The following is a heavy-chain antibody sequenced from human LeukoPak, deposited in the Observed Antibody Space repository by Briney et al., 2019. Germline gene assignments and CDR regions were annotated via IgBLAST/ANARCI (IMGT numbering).Heavy chain of an antibody. V-gene: IGHV3-11*04. D-gene: IGHD2-8*01. CDR2: ISSSGSTT. CDR3: ARVGSCTNGVCYNPFDY. CDR1: GFIFSDYY. Sequence: GGSLRLSCAASGFIFSDYYMSWIRQAPGKGLEWVSYISSSGSTTYYADSVKVRFTISRDNANNSLYLQMNSLRAEDTAVYYCARVGSCTNGVCYNPFDYWGQGTLVTVSS. J-gene: IGHJ4*02.